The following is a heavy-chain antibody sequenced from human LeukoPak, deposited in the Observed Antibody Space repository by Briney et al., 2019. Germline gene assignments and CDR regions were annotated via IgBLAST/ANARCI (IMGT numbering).Heavy chain of an antibody. CDR2: IYHSGST. J-gene: IGHJ4*02. Sequence: SETLSLTCAVSGGSISSSNWWSWVRQPPGKGLEWIGEIYHSGSTNYNPSLKSRVTISVDKSKNQFSLKLSSVTAADTAVYYCARVRIVGAMVFDYWGQGTLVTVSS. D-gene: IGHD1-26*01. CDR3: ARVRIVGAMVFDY. CDR1: GGSISSSNW. V-gene: IGHV4-4*02.